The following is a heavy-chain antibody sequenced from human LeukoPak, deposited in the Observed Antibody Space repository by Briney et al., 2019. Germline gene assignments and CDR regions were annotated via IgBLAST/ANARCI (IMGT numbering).Heavy chain of an antibody. Sequence: ASVKVSCKASGYTFTSYDINWVRQATGQGLEWMGWINPNSGGTNYAQKFQGRVTMTRDTSISTAYMELSRLRSDDTAVYYCASQVLLWFGELSSNLDYWGQGTLVTVSP. CDR1: GYTFTSYD. D-gene: IGHD3-10*01. J-gene: IGHJ4*02. CDR3: ASQVLLWFGELSSNLDY. CDR2: INPNSGGT. V-gene: IGHV1-2*02.